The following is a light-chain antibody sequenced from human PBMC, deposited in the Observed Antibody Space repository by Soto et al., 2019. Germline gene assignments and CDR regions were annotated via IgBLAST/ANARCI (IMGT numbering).Light chain of an antibody. V-gene: IGKV1-5*03. CDR1: QSISSW. CDR2: QAS. J-gene: IGKJ1*01. Sequence: DIQMTQSPSTLSASIGDRVTITCRASQSISSWLAWYQQKPGKAPKLLIYQASNLESGVPSRFSGSGSGTEFTLTISSLQPDDFATYYRHHYNSYSRTFGQGTKVDI. CDR3: HHYNSYSRT.